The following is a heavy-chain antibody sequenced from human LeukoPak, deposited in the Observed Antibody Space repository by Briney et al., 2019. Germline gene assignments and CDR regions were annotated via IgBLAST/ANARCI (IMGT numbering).Heavy chain of an antibody. J-gene: IGHJ6*02. Sequence: GGSLRLSCAASGFTFSSYSMNWVRQAPGKGLEWVSYISSSSSTIYYADSVKGRFTISRDNAKNSLYLQMNSLRAEDTAVYYCARDGAYGMDVWGQGTTVNVSS. D-gene: IGHD4/OR15-4a*01. CDR3: ARDGAYGMDV. V-gene: IGHV3-48*01. CDR2: ISSSSSTI. CDR1: GFTFSSYS.